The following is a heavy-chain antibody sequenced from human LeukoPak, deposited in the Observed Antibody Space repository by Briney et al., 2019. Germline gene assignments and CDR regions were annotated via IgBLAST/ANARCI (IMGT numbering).Heavy chain of an antibody. V-gene: IGHV3-23*01. D-gene: IGHD4-11*01. Sequence: PGGSLRLSCAASGFTFTNYAMSWVRQTPGKGLEWVSATVGSGPDTYHADSVKGRFTVSRDNSRNTLYLQMNSLRVEDTAIYYCATGNSHPESWGQGTLVTVSS. J-gene: IGHJ5*02. CDR2: TVGSGPDT. CDR3: ATGNSHPES. CDR1: GFTFTNYA.